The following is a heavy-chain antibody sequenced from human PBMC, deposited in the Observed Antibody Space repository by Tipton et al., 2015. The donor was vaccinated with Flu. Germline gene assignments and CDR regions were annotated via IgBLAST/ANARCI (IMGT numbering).Heavy chain of an antibody. V-gene: IGHV4-39*07. CDR3: AREDTAMAHDY. CDR2: IFYSGNT. CDR1: GGSISSGSYY. D-gene: IGHD5-18*01. Sequence: TLSLTCTVSGGSISSGSYYWGWIRQPPGKGLEWIGSIFYSGNTYYNPSLKSRVTISVDTSKNQFSLMLSSVTAADTAMYYCAREDTAMAHDYWGQGTLVTVSS. J-gene: IGHJ4*02.